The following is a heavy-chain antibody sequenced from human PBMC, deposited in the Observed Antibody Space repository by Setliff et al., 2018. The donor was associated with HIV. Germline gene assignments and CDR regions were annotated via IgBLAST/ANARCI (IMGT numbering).Heavy chain of an antibody. J-gene: IGHJ4*02. CDR2: VIPIFVTP. D-gene: IGHD1-1*01. CDR1: GGNFSTFSSSA. CDR3: ATAMTANWNHEPNFDY. V-gene: IGHV1-69*13. Sequence: EASVKVSCKASGGNFSTFSSSAISWVRQAPVQGLEWMGGVIPIFVTPKYPQKFQGRVTITADDSTTTAYMELSRLKPDDTTIYYCATAMTANWNHEPNFDYCGQGILVTVSS.